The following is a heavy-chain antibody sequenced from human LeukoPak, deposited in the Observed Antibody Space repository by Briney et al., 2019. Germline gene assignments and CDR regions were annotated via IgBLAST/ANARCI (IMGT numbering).Heavy chain of an antibody. Sequence: KTGGSLRLSCAASGFTFSSYSMNWVRQAPGKGLEWVSSISSSSSYIYYADSVKGRLTISRENAKNSLYLQMNSLRAEDTAVYYCARVGEIVVVPAAMPAFYYFDYWGQGTLVTVSS. CDR1: GFTFSSYS. D-gene: IGHD2-2*01. J-gene: IGHJ4*02. CDR3: ARVGEIVVVPAAMPAFYYFDY. CDR2: ISSSSSYI. V-gene: IGHV3-21*01.